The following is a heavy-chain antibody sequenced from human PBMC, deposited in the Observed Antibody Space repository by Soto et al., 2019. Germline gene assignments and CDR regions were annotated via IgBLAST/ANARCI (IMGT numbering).Heavy chain of an antibody. CDR3: TRDPSPGIAVAEAPRFDY. CDR1: GFTFGDYA. V-gene: IGHV3-49*03. J-gene: IGHJ4*02. CDR2: IRSKAYGGTT. Sequence: GGSLRLSCTASGFTFGDYAMSWFRQAPGKGLEWVGFIRSKAYGGTTEYAASVKGRFTISRDDSKSIAYLQMNSLKTEDTAVYYCTRDPSPGIAVAEAPRFDYWGQGTLVTVSS. D-gene: IGHD6-19*01.